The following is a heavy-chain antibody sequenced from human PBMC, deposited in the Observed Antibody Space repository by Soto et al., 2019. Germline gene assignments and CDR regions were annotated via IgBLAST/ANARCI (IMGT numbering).Heavy chain of an antibody. CDR3: AREGPDDFWSGHCDY. Sequence: ASVKVSCKASGYTFTKYGISWVRQAPGQGLEWMGWISAYNGNTNYAQKLQGRVTMTTDTSTSTAYMELRSLRSDDTAVYYCAREGPDDFWSGHCDYWGQGTLVTVS. CDR2: ISAYNGNT. J-gene: IGHJ4*02. D-gene: IGHD3-3*01. V-gene: IGHV1-18*01. CDR1: GYTFTKYG.